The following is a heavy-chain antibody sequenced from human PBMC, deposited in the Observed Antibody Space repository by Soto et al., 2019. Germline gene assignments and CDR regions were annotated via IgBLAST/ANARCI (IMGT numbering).Heavy chain of an antibody. CDR2: ISGSGGST. Sequence: EVQLLESGGGLVQPGGSLRLSCAASGFTFSSYAMSWVRQAPGKGLEWVSAISGSGGSTYYADSVKGRFTISRDNYKNTLYLQMNSLRAEDTAVYYCAKASRITIFAVVNHNWFDPWGQGTLVTVSS. D-gene: IGHD3-3*01. J-gene: IGHJ5*02. V-gene: IGHV3-23*01. CDR3: AKASRITIFAVVNHNWFDP. CDR1: GFTFSSYA.